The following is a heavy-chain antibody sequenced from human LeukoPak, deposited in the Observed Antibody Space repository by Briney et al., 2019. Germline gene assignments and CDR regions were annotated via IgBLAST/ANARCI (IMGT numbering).Heavy chain of an antibody. CDR1: GYTFTSYY. CDR3: ARVDYDSSGYGPSGY. Sequence: ASVKVSCKASGYTFTSYYMHWVRQAPGQGLEWMGIINPSGGSTNYAQNFQGRVTMTRDTSTSTVYMELSSLRSEDMAVYYCARVDYDSSGYGPSGYWGQGILVTVSS. CDR2: INPSGGST. J-gene: IGHJ4*02. D-gene: IGHD3-22*01. V-gene: IGHV1-46*01.